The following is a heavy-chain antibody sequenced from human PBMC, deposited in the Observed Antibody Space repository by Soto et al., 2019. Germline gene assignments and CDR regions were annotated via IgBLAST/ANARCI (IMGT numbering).Heavy chain of an antibody. CDR2: ISAYNGNT. D-gene: IGHD6-13*01. CDR3: ARDRAAAGTFWFDP. CDR1: GYTFTRYG. Sequence: ASVKVSCKASGYTFTRYGISCVVQAPVQGLEGMGWISAYNGNTNYAQKLQGRVTMTTDTSTSTAYMELRSLRSDDTAVYYCARDRAAAGTFWFDPWGQGTLVTVSS. V-gene: IGHV1-18*01. J-gene: IGHJ5*02.